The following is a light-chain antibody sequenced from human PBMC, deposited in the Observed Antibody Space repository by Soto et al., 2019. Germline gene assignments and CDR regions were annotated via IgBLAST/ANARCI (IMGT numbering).Light chain of an antibody. V-gene: IGKV1-39*01. CDR1: QSISSY. CDR2: AAA. Sequence: DIQMTQSPCPLSASVGHGVTITCSASQSISSYLNWYQQKPGKAPKLLIYAAASLQSGVPSRCSSGGSWADLALTISSLQHEDYANYYCQQSYNTHSWTFGQGTKVDIK. CDR3: QQSYNTHSWT. J-gene: IGKJ1*01.